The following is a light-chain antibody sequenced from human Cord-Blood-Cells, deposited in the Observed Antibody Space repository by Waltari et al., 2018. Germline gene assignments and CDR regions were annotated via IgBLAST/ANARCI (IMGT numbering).Light chain of an antibody. CDR1: QSVSSSY. CDR2: GAS. Sequence: EIVLTQSPGTLSLSPGERASQSVSSSYLAWYQQKPGQAPRLLIYGASSRATGIPDRFSGSGSGTDFTLTISRLEPEDFAVYYCQQYGSSSWTFGQGTEVEIK. V-gene: IGKV3-20*01. J-gene: IGKJ1*01. CDR3: QQYGSSSWT.